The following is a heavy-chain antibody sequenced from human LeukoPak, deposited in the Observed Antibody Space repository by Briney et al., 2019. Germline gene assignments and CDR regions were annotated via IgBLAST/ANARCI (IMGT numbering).Heavy chain of an antibody. V-gene: IGHV3-43*01. CDR1: GFTFDRYT. D-gene: IGHD3-10*01. CDR2: IGRRDNNR. J-gene: IGHJ1*01. Sequence: GSLRLSCAASGFTFDRYTIHWVGQAPGKGLEWVSLIGRRDNNRYYADSVRGRFTISRDNSKNSLYLQMNSLRAEDMAVYFCVRDLLGSGSTTAYLYHWGQGTLVTVSS. CDR3: VRDLLGSGSTTAYLYH.